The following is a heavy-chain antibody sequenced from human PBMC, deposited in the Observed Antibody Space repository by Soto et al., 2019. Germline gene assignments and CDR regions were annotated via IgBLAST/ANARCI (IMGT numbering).Heavy chain of an antibody. CDR3: AKDSHWAIISPTHDY. Sequence: GASVKVSCKASGYTFTSYAMHWVRQAPGQRLEWMGWINAGNGNTKYSQKFQGRVTITRDTSASTAYMELSSLRSEDTAIYYCAKDSHWAIISPTHDYWGHGTLVTVSS. CDR2: INAGNGNT. J-gene: IGHJ4*01. V-gene: IGHV1-3*01. D-gene: IGHD2-2*01. CDR1: GYTFTSYA.